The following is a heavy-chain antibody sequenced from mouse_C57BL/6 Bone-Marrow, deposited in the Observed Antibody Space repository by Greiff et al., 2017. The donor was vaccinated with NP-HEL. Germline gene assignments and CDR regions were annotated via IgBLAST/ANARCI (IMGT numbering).Heavy chain of an antibody. CDR2: ISSGSSTI. D-gene: IGHD1-1*01. Sequence: EVHLVESGGGLVQPGGSRKLSCAASGFTFSSFGMHWVRQAPEKGLEWVAYISSGSSTIYYVDTVKGRFTISRDNPKNTLFLQMTSLRSEDTAKYYCERYYYGSYAMDYWGQGTSVTVSA. CDR3: ERYYYGSYAMDY. J-gene: IGHJ4*01. CDR1: GFTFSSFG. V-gene: IGHV5-17*02.